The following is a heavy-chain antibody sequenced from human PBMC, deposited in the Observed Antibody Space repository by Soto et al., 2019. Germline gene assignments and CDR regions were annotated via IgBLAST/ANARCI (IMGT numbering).Heavy chain of an antibody. Sequence: ASVKVSCKASGGTFSSYAISWVRQAPGQGLEWMGGIIPIFGTANYAQKFQGRVTVTADESTSTAYMELSSLRSEDTAVYYCATPGGYGDYGWFDPWGQGTLVTVSS. CDR2: IIPIFGTA. V-gene: IGHV1-69*13. D-gene: IGHD4-17*01. CDR3: ATPGGYGDYGWFDP. J-gene: IGHJ5*02. CDR1: GGTFSSYA.